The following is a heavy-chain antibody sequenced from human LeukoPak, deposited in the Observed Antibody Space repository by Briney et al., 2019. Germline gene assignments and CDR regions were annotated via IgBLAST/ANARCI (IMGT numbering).Heavy chain of an antibody. CDR1: GFTFSSYG. Sequence: GGSLRLSCAASGFTFSSYGMHWVRQAPGKGLEWVAVISYDGSNKYYAGSVKGRFSISRDNSKNTLYLQLNSLRAEDTALYYCAKARIDSSGDYDFDCWAQGTLVTVSS. CDR3: AKARIDSSGDYDFDC. V-gene: IGHV3-30*18. J-gene: IGHJ4*02. D-gene: IGHD4-17*01. CDR2: ISYDGSNK.